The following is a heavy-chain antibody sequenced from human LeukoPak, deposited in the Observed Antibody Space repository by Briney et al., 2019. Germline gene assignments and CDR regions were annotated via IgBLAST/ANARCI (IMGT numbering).Heavy chain of an antibody. Sequence: GGSLRLSCAASGFTFSGSAMHWVRQASGKGLEWVGRIRSKANSYATAYAASVKGRFTISRDDSKNTACLQMNSLKTEDTAVYYCTRQGATRDWFDPWGQGTLVTVSS. V-gene: IGHV3-73*01. CDR3: TRQGATRDWFDP. D-gene: IGHD1-26*01. CDR2: IRSKANSYAT. J-gene: IGHJ5*02. CDR1: GFTFSGSA.